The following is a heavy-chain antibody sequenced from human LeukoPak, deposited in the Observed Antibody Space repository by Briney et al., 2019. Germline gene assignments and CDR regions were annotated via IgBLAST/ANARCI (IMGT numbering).Heavy chain of an antibody. J-gene: IGHJ4*02. CDR3: ARDGGDFWSGYYRRDGFDY. V-gene: IGHV1-69*05. Sequence: SVKVSCKASGGTFSSYAISWVRQAPGQGLEWMGGIIPIFGTANYAQKFQGRVTITTDESTSTAYMELSSLRSEDTAVYYCARDGGDFWSGYYRRDGFDYWGQGTLVTVSS. CDR1: GGTFSSYA. CDR2: IIPIFGTA. D-gene: IGHD3-3*01.